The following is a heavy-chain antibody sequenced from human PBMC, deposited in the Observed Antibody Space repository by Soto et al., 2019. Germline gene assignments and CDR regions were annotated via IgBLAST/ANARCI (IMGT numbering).Heavy chain of an antibody. V-gene: IGHV3-23*01. J-gene: IGHJ4*02. Sequence: EVQLLESGGGLRQPGGSPRLSCAASGFTFSSYAMTWVRQAPGKGLEWVSGISENGFRAHYADSVKGRFTISRDNSKDTLYLQMDSLRPEDTAVYYCAKDLYYYDSGTYYPTDHWGQGTLVTVSS. CDR1: GFTFSSYA. CDR2: ISENGFRA. D-gene: IGHD3-10*01. CDR3: AKDLYYYDSGTYYPTDH.